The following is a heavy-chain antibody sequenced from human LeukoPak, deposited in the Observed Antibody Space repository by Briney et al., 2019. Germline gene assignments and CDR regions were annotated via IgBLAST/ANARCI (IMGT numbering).Heavy chain of an antibody. CDR3: ARAPGGYRNYYFDY. J-gene: IGHJ4*02. CDR1: GGSISSGGYY. D-gene: IGHD5-12*01. CDR2: IYYSGST. V-gene: IGHV4-31*03. Sequence: PSETLSLTCTVSGGSISSGGYYWSWIRQHPGKGLEWIGYIYYSGSTYYNPSLKSRVTISVDTSKNQFSLKLSSVTAADTAGYYCARAPGGYRNYYFDYWGQGTLVTVSS.